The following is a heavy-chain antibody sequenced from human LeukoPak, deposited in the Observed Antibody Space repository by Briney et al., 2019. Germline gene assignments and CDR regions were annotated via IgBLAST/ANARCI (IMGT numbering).Heavy chain of an antibody. J-gene: IGHJ4*02. CDR1: GGTFSKYA. CDR3: ARVGQDDFWSGVSY. CDR2: IIPIFGTA. D-gene: IGHD3-3*01. Sequence: GASVSVSCKASGGTFSKYAISWVRQAPGQGLEWMGGIIPIFGTANYAQKFQGRVTITADESTSTAYMELSSLRSEDTAVYYCARVGQDDFWSGVSYWGQGTLVTVPS. V-gene: IGHV1-69*01.